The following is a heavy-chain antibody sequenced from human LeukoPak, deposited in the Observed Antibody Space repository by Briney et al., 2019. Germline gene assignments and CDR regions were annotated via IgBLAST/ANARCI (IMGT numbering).Heavy chain of an antibody. D-gene: IGHD1-26*01. V-gene: IGHV3-7*03. CDR1: GFTFSGSW. J-gene: IGHJ4*02. CDR3: AKSAATQYFFDY. Sequence: TGGSLRLSCAASGFTFSGSWMSWVLQAPGKGLEWVGNINEDGSEKYYVDSVKGRFTISRDNAKNSLYLQMNSLRAEDTALYYCAKSAATQYFFDYWGQGTLATVSS. CDR2: INEDGSEK.